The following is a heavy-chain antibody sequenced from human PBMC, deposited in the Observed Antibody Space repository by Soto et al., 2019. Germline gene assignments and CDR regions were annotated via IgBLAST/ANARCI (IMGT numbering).Heavy chain of an antibody. CDR2: ISTDKGYT. CDR3: ARSIVVVTALDY. CDR1: GYTFVNFG. Sequence: VQLVQSGAEVKEPGASVKVSCKASGYTFVNFGITWVRQAPGQGLEWVGWISTDKGYTTYAEKFQGRVSMTADTATNTAYMDLSSLNSDDTAVYYCARSIVVVTALDYWGQGTLVTVSS. V-gene: IGHV1-18*01. D-gene: IGHD2-21*02. J-gene: IGHJ4*02.